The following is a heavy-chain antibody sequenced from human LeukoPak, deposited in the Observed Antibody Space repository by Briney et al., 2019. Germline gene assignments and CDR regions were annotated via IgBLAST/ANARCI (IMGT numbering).Heavy chain of an antibody. CDR3: ARSYSSSSLRYYYYYGMDV. J-gene: IGHJ6*02. D-gene: IGHD6-6*01. Sequence: ASVKVSCKASGGTFSSYTISWGRQAPGQGLELTGWIIPSLGIANYAQKFQGRVTITADKSTSTAYMELSSLRSEDTAVYYCARSYSSSSLRYYYYYGMDVWGQGTTVTVSS. CDR2: IIPSLGIA. V-gene: IGHV1-69*02. CDR1: GGTFSSYT.